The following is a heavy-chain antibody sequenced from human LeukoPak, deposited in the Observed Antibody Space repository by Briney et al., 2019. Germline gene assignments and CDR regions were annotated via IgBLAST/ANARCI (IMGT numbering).Heavy chain of an antibody. D-gene: IGHD6-19*01. CDR3: ARVQFSSGSLDY. Sequence: SGTLSLTCAVSGASISSTNWWSWVRQPPGKGLEWIGEIYHNGNTNFNPSLKSRVTISVDKSKNQFSLKVRPVTAADTAVYYCARVQFSSGSLDYWGQGTLVTVSS. J-gene: IGHJ4*02. CDR2: IYHNGNT. V-gene: IGHV4-4*02. CDR1: GASISSTNW.